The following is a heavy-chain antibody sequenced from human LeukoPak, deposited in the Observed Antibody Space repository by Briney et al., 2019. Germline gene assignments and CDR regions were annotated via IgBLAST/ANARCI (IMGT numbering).Heavy chain of an antibody. CDR2: IIPIFGTA. D-gene: IGHD3-3*01. V-gene: IGHV1-69*05. Sequence: ASVKVSCKASGCTFSSYAISWVRQVPGQGLEWMGGIIPIFGTANYAQKFQGRVTITTDESTSTAYMELSSLRSDDTAVYYCARDDPPFGVVIDYWGQGTLVTVSS. CDR1: GCTFSSYA. CDR3: ARDDPPFGVVIDY. J-gene: IGHJ4*02.